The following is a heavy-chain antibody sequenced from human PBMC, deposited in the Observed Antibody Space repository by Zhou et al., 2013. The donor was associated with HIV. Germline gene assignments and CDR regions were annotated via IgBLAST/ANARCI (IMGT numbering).Heavy chain of an antibody. J-gene: IGHJ6*02. D-gene: IGHD2-2*01. Sequence: QVQLVQSGAEVKKPGASVKVSCKASGGTFSTHAISWVRQAPGQGLEWMGGIIPIFTTSKYAQKFQGRVTITADESTSTVYMELSSLRSEDTAVYYCARERASLPTVMPGNYGMDVWGQGTTVTVSS. V-gene: IGHV1-69*13. CDR2: IIPIFTTS. CDR1: GGTFSTHA. CDR3: ARERASLPTVMPGNYGMDV.